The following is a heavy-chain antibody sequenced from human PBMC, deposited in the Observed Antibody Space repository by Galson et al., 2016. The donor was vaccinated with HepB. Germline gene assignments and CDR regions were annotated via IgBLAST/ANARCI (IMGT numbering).Heavy chain of an antibody. J-gene: IGHJ4*02. Sequence: SLRLSCAASGFTFSSYGVHWVRQAPGKGLEWVAVIWYDGSNKYYADSVKGRFTISRDNSKNTLYLHMNSLRADDTAVYYCARVESGQHLYYFDYWGQGTLVTVSS. CDR1: GFTFSSYG. D-gene: IGHD6-13*01. CDR3: ARVESGQHLYYFDY. V-gene: IGHV3-33*01. CDR2: IWYDGSNK.